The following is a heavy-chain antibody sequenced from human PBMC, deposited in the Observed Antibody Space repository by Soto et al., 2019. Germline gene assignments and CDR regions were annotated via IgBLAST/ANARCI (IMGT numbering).Heavy chain of an antibody. CDR1: GASISSTYW. CDR2: IYHTGTT. D-gene: IGHD2-15*01. CDR3: ATLPPRIVVVMTDLPT. V-gene: IGHV4-4*02. J-gene: IGHJ5*02. Sequence: QLRESGPGLVKPSGTLSLTCFVSGASISSTYWWCWVRQTPGKRLEWIGQIYHTGTTSYNPSLKNRVTISLDKTNNQFSLRSTSMTAADTAVYYCATLPPRIVVVMTDLPTWGQGTLVTVSS.